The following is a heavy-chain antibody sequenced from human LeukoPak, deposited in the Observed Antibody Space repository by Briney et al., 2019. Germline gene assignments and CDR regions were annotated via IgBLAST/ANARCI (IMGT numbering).Heavy chain of an antibody. CDR2: INHSGST. J-gene: IGHJ4*02. Sequence: SETLSLTCAVHGGSFSGYYWSWIRQPPGKGLEWIGEINHSGSTNYNPSLKSRVTISVDTSKNQFSLKLSSVTAADTAVYYCARGARLLWFGEFLDYWGQGTLVTVSS. CDR1: GGSFSGYY. V-gene: IGHV4-34*01. D-gene: IGHD3-10*01. CDR3: ARGARLLWFGEFLDY.